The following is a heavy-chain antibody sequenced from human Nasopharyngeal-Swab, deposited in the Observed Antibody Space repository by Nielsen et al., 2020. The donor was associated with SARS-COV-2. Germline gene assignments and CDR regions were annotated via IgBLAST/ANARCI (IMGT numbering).Heavy chain of an antibody. V-gene: IGHV3-66*01. D-gene: IGHD2-15*01. CDR2: IFAGGDT. CDR3: ARAVSYCSGDRCPFDP. CDR1: GFSVSSNQ. J-gene: IGHJ5*02. Sequence: GSLKISCAASGFSVSSNQMTWVRQAPGRGLEWVSLIFAGGDTYYADFVKGRFTVSRDNSKNTVFLQLTHLRAEDTAVYFCARAVSYCSGDRCPFDPWGQGTQVTVSS.